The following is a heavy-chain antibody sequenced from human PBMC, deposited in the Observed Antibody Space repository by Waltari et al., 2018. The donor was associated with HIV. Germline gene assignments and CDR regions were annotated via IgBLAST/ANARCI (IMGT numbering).Heavy chain of an antibody. J-gene: IGHJ4*02. CDR3: ARDIGSRKETTSFDY. CDR2: IYHSGST. CDR1: GYSISSGYY. Sequence: QVQLQESGPGLVKPSETLSRTCAVPGYSISSGYYWGWIRQPPGHALEWIGTIYHSGSTYNNPFLKGRVTISVDTSKNQYSLKLSSVTAADPAVYYCARDIGSRKETTSFDYWGQGTLVTVSS. D-gene: IGHD1-7*01. V-gene: IGHV4-38-2*02.